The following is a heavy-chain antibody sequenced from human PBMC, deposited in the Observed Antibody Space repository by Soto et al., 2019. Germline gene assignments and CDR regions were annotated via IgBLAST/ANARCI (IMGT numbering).Heavy chain of an antibody. J-gene: IGHJ5*02. V-gene: IGHV1-8*01. Sequence: QVQLVQSGAEVKKHGTSVKVSCKASGYTFTSYDINWVRQATGQGLEWMGWMNPNSGNTGYAQKFQGRVTMTRNTSISTAYMELSSLRSEDTAVYYCARDYAYYDFWSGYSRDNWFDPWGQGTLVTVSS. CDR2: MNPNSGNT. CDR1: GYTFTSYD. CDR3: ARDYAYYDFWSGYSRDNWFDP. D-gene: IGHD3-3*01.